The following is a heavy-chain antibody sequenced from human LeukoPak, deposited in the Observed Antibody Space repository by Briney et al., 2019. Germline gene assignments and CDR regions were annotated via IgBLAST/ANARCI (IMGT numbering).Heavy chain of an antibody. CDR1: GGSISSGGYY. CDR2: IYYSGST. D-gene: IGHD2-15*01. V-gene: IGHV4-31*03. CDR3: ARGSQDGFDY. Sequence: SETLSLTCTVSGGSISSGGYYWSWLRQHPGKGLEWIGYIYYSGSTYYNPSLKSRVTISVDTSKNQFSLKLSSVTAADTAVYYCARGSQDGFDYWGQGTLVTVSS. J-gene: IGHJ4*02.